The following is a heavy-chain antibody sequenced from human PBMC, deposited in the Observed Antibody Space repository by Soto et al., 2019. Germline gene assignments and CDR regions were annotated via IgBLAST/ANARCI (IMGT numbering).Heavy chain of an antibody. CDR3: ATLGLPCGGDCY. D-gene: IGHD2-21*02. Sequence: SVKVSCKASGGTFSSYAISWVRQAPGQGLEWMGGIIPIFGTANYAQKFQGRVTITADESTSTAYMELSSLRSEDTAVYYCATLGLPCGGDCYWGQGTLVIVSS. CDR1: GGTFSSYA. V-gene: IGHV1-69*13. CDR2: IIPIFGTA. J-gene: IGHJ4*02.